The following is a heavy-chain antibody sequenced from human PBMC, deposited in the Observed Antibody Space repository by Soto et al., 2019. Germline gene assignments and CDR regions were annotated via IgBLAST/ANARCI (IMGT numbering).Heavy chain of an antibody. CDR1: GYTFSDYY. CDR3: AGGGEFCSTDSCNSSLGDAFDV. Sequence: QVQLVQSGAEVKKPGASMKVSCKASGYTFSDYYMHWVRQAPGKGLECMGWISPNNGATNYAQKLLDRVTMTRDASMTTAYMELSRMRSDDTAVYYCAGGGEFCSTDSCNSSLGDAFDVLGQGTTVTVSS. V-gene: IGHV1-2*02. CDR2: ISPNNGAT. J-gene: IGHJ3*01. D-gene: IGHD2-15*01.